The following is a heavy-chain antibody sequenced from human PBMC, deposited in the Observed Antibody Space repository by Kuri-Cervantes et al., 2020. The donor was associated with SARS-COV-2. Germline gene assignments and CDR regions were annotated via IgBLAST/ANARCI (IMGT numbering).Heavy chain of an antibody. V-gene: IGHV4-59*11. J-gene: IGHJ4*02. D-gene: IGHD3-22*01. CDR3: ARGKAEITMIVVVITSGSYYFDY. Sequence: SETLSLTCTVSGGSISSHYWSWIRQPPGKGLEWIGYIYYSGSTNYNPSLKSRVTISVDTSKNQFSLKLSSVTAADTAVYYCARGKAEITMIVVVITSGSYYFDYWGQGTLVTVSS. CDR2: IYYSGST. CDR1: GGSISSHY.